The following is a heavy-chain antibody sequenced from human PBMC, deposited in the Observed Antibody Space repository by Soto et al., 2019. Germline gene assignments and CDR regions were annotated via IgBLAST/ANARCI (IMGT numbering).Heavy chain of an antibody. V-gene: IGHV3-23*05. CDR3: AKARQPDGRWPFDQ. Sequence: EVQLLESGGTLVQPGGSLILSCVASGFPFSTYAMSWVRQAPGGGLEWISGIYGSGRGISYADSVKGRFTISRDNTNDILYLKMRSLKVADTAVYFCAKARQPDGRWPFDQRGQGTLVTVSS. CDR1: GFPFSTYA. J-gene: IGHJ4*02. CDR2: IYGSGRGI.